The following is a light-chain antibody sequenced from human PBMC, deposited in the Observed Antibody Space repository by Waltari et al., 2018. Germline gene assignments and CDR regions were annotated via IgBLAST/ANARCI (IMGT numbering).Light chain of an antibody. Sequence: QSALTKPASVSGSPGQSITISCPGPSSDVGGFNYVSWSQQHPGKAPKLMICDASHRPSGDSNRLSGSESGNTASLTSSGLQAEDEADYYCSSYTSSITVIFGGGTKLTVL. V-gene: IGLV2-14*03. CDR3: SSYTSSITVI. CDR1: SSDVGGFNY. CDR2: DAS. J-gene: IGLJ2*01.